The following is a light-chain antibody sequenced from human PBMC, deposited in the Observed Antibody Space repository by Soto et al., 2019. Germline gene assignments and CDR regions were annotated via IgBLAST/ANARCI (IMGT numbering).Light chain of an antibody. J-gene: IGLJ1*01. Sequence: QSVLNQPASVSGSPGQSIIISCTGTHSDVGSYNLVSWYQQHPGKAPKVIIYEVSERPSGVSDRFSGSKSGNTASLMISGLQAEDEADYYCCSYAGSTTQTYVFGSGTKVTVL. V-gene: IGLV2-23*02. CDR2: EVS. CDR1: HSDVGSYNL. CDR3: CSYAGSTTQTYV.